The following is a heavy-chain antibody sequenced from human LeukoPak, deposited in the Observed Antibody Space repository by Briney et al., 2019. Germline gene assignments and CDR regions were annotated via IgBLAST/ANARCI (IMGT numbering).Heavy chain of an antibody. CDR3: ARELLSYFDY. D-gene: IGHD3-10*01. CDR2: ISYDGSNK. Sequence: GGSLRLSCAASDFSFSRFGMHWVRQAPGKGLEWVAVISYDGSNKYYADSVKGRFTISRDNSKNTLYLQMNSLRAEDTAVYYCARELLSYFDYWGQGTLVTVSS. J-gene: IGHJ4*02. CDR1: DFSFSRFG. V-gene: IGHV3-30*03.